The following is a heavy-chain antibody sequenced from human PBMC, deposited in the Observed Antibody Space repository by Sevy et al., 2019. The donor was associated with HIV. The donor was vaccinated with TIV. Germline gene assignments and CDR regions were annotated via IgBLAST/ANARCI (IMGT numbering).Heavy chain of an antibody. CDR1: GGSISSYY. CDR3: AREGGVTGTTGGFDP. Sequence: SETLSLTCTVSGGSISSYYWNWIRQPAGKGLEWIGRIYASGSTNYNPSLKSRVTMSVDTSKNQFSLKLSSVTAADTAVYYCAREGGVTGTTGGFDPWGQRTLVTVSS. V-gene: IGHV4-4*07. J-gene: IGHJ5*02. D-gene: IGHD1-7*01. CDR2: IYASGST.